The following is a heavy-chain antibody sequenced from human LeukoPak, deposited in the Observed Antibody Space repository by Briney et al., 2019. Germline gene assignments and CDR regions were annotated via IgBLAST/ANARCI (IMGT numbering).Heavy chain of an antibody. CDR2: IYYSGST. CDR1: GGSISSYY. CDR3: ARGSEWELPRYFDY. Sequence: SETLSLTCTVSGGSISSYYWSWIRQPPGKGLEWIGYIYYSGSTNYNPSLKSRVTISVDTSKNQFSLKLSSVTAADTAVYYCARGSEWELPRYFDYWGQGTLVTVSS. V-gene: IGHV4-59*01. J-gene: IGHJ4*02. D-gene: IGHD1-26*01.